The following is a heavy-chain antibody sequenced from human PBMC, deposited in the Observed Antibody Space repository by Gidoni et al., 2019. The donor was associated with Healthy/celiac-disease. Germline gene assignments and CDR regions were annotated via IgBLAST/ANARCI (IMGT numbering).Heavy chain of an antibody. CDR1: GFTFPSSA. D-gene: IGHD4-17*01. J-gene: IGHJ6*02. Sequence: QMQLVQSGPEVKKPGTSVKVSCTASGFTFPSSAVQWVRQARGQRLEWIGWIVVGSGNTKYAQKFQERVTITRDMSTSTAYMELSSLRSEDTAVYYCAAGGTQYGDYYYYGMDVWGQGTTVTVSS. V-gene: IGHV1-58*01. CDR2: IVVGSGNT. CDR3: AAGGTQYGDYYYYGMDV.